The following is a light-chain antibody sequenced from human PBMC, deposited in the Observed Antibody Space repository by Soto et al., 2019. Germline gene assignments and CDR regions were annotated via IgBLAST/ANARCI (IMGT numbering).Light chain of an antibody. CDR2: DAS. V-gene: IGKV3-20*01. Sequence: EIVLTQSPGTLSLSPGERATLSCRASETFSSTYLAWYQQKPGQAPSLLIYDASIRATGIPDRFSGSGSGTDFTLTISRLEPEDFAVYYCQQYPSSTLRFGQGTKV. CDR3: QQYPSSTLR. J-gene: IGKJ1*01. CDR1: ETFSSTY.